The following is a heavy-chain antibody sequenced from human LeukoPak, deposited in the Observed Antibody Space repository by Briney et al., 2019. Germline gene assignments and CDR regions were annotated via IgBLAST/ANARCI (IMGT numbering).Heavy chain of an antibody. D-gene: IGHD2-2*01. CDR3: ARDGCSSTSCYP. J-gene: IGHJ5*02. V-gene: IGHV1-2*02. CDR2: INPNSGGT. Sequence: ASVKVSCKASGYTFTGYYMHWVRQAPGQGLVWMGWINPNSGGTNYAQKFQGRVTMTRDTSISTAYMELSRLRSDDTAVYYCARDGCSSTSCYPWGQGTLVTVSS. CDR1: GYTFTGYY.